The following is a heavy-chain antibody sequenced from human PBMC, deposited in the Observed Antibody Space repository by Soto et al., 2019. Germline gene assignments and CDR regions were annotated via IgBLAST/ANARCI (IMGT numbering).Heavy chain of an antibody. CDR3: ARERGGATATLDYYYFYRDV. Sequence: QVQLVQSGAEVRKPGASVTVSCRSSGDSFNDYYIHWVRPAPGQGFEWMGWINPNGGVTKYAQKCQGGGSMTRDTSSRTVDMQRSRLRSDDTAVYYCARERGGATATLDYYYFYRDVWGTGTTVTVSS. J-gene: IGHJ6*03. V-gene: IGHV1-2*02. D-gene: IGHD5-12*01. CDR2: INPNGGVT. CDR1: GDSFNDYY.